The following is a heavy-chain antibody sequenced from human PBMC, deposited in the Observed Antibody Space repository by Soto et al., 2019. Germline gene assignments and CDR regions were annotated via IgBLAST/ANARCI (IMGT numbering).Heavy chain of an antibody. CDR3: AKATTMVVATRDYYNGMDV. D-gene: IGHD2-21*01. V-gene: IGHV3-30*18. J-gene: IGHJ6*02. Sequence: QPGGSLRLSCAASGFTFSNYGMHWVRQAPGKGLEWVAIVSHNGNDKYYVDSVKGRFTISRDNSKNTVYLQMNNLRADDTAVYYCAKATTMVVATRDYYNGMDVWGQGTTVTVSS. CDR1: GFTFSNYG. CDR2: VSHNGNDK.